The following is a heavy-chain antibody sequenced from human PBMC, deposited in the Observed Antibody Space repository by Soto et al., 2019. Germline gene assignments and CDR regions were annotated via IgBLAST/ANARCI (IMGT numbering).Heavy chain of an antibody. V-gene: IGHV5-51*01. J-gene: IGHJ5*02. CDR1: GYSFTSYW. D-gene: IGHD2-15*01. CDR2: IYPGDSDT. CDR3: ARSAQYCSGGSCYRGLRFDP. Sequence: GESLKISCKGSGYSFTSYWIGWVRQMPGKGLEWMGIIYPGDSDTRYSPSFQGQVTISADKSISTAYLQWSSLKASDTAMYYCARSAQYCSGGSCYRGLRFDPWGQGTLVTVSS.